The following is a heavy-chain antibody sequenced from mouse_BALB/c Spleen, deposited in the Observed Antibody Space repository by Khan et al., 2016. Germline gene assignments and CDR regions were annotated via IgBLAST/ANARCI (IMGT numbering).Heavy chain of an antibody. D-gene: IGHD2-4*01. J-gene: IGHJ2*01. CDR3: ARGGYYDYDNDY. CDR2: INTETGEP. Sequence: QIQLVQSGPELKKPGETVKISCKASGYTFTDYSMHWVKQAPGKGLKWMGWINTETGEPTYADDFKGRFAFSLETSASTAYLQINNLKNGDTATYYCARGGYYDYDNDYWGQGTTLTVSS. CDR1: GYTFTDYS. V-gene: IGHV9-2-1*01.